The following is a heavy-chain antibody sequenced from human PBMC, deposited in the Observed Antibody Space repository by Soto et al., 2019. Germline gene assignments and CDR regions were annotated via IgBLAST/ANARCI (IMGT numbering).Heavy chain of an antibody. CDR1: GFTFSSYA. D-gene: IGHD3-22*01. CDR3: AKDEGSITMIVVVPGGY. V-gene: IGHV3-23*01. CDR2: ISGSGGST. Sequence: PGGSLRLSCAASGFTFSSYAMSWVRQAPGKGLEWVSAISGSGGSTYYADSVKGRFTISRDNSENTLYLQMNSLRAEDTAVYYCAKDEGSITMIVVVPGGYWGQGTLVTVSS. J-gene: IGHJ4*02.